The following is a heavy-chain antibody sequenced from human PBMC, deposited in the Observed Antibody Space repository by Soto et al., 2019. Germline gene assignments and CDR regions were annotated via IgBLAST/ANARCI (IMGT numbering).Heavy chain of an antibody. Sequence: QVQLVQSGAEVKKPGSSVNVSCKASGGTSRSLSITWVRQAPGQGLEWMGGITPLFGIPNYAQKFQGRLRMTADNSTGTAYLELSSLRSEDTAVYYCARDTHSAGGWFDTWGRGTLVTVSS. D-gene: IGHD2-15*01. CDR1: GGTSRSLS. V-gene: IGHV1-69*17. CDR3: ARDTHSAGGWFDT. J-gene: IGHJ5*02. CDR2: ITPLFGIP.